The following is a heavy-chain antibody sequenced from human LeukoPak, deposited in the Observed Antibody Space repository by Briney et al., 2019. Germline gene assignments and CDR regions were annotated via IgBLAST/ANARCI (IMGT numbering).Heavy chain of an antibody. D-gene: IGHD3-3*01. V-gene: IGHV4-34*01. Sequence: SETLSLTCAVYGGSFSGYYWSWIRQPPGKGLEWIGDINHSGSTNYNPSLKSRVTISVDTSKSQFSLKLSSVTAADTAVYYCARARLYYDFWSGYHRVFDYWGQGTLVTVSS. CDR2: INHSGST. J-gene: IGHJ4*02. CDR1: GGSFSGYY. CDR3: ARARLYYDFWSGYHRVFDY.